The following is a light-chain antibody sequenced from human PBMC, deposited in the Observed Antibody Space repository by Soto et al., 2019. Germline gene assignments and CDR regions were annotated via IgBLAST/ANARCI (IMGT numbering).Light chain of an antibody. J-gene: IGKJ5*01. CDR2: AAS. Sequence: DILVTQSPATLSVSERDRVTLSCRASQTLSNYLALYQHKPGQSPCLLIYAASAWQSGVPSSFSGSSSGADYTLTITSLQPEDFAVYYCQQTCFTPITFGHGTLLAIK. CDR1: QTLSNY. V-gene: IGKV1-39*01. CDR3: QQTCFTPIT.